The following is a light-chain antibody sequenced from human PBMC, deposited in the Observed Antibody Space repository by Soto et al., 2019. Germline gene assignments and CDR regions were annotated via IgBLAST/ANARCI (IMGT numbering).Light chain of an antibody. CDR3: QSYDSDFVV. CDR2: ENN. J-gene: IGLJ2*01. V-gene: IGLV6-57*04. CDR1: SGSIANNY. Sequence: NFMLTQPHSVSESPGKTLSISCTRSSGSIANNYVQWYQQRPGSAPTTVIYENNQRLSGGPDRFSGSTDGASNSASLTISGLQTEDAADYYCQSYDSDFVVFGGGTKLTVL.